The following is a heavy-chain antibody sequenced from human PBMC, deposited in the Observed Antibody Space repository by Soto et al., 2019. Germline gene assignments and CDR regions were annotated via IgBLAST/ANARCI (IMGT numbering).Heavy chain of an antibody. CDR2: INHSGST. V-gene: IGHV4-30-2*01. D-gene: IGHD2-8*02. CDR1: GGSISSGAYS. CDR3: ARDKITGLFDY. J-gene: IGHJ4*02. Sequence: SETLSLTCAVSGGSISSGAYSWSWIRQPPGKGLEWVGYINHSGSTNYNPSLKSRVTISVDTSKNQFSLKLTSVTAADTAVYYCARDKITGLFDYWGQGTLVTVSS.